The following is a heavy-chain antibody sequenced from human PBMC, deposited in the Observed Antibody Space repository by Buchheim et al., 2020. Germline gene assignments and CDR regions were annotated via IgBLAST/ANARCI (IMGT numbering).Heavy chain of an antibody. CDR2: IDPSDSYT. J-gene: IGHJ6*02. Sequence: EVQLVQSGAEVKKPGESLRISCKGSGYSFTSYWISWVRQMPGKGLEWMGRIDPSDSYTNYSPSFQGHVTISADKSISTAYLQWSSLKASDTAMYYCASSLGAIRLPYYYGMDVWGQGTT. D-gene: IGHD5-12*01. CDR1: GYSFTSYW. CDR3: ASSLGAIRLPYYYGMDV. V-gene: IGHV5-10-1*03.